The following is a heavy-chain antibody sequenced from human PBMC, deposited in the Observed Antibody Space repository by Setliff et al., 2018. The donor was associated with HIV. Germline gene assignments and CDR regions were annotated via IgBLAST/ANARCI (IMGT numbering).Heavy chain of an antibody. Sequence: LRLSCAASGFTFSNYPMHWVRQAPGKGLEWVALMSHDGTYKYYADSVQGRFTISRDNSKNTLYLQMNSLRGGDTAVYYCARDSYVVAGHYYFDYWGQGTLVTVSS. CDR2: MSHDGTYK. CDR1: GFTFSNYP. V-gene: IGHV3-30*04. CDR3: ARDSYVVAGHYYFDY. D-gene: IGHD6-19*01. J-gene: IGHJ4*02.